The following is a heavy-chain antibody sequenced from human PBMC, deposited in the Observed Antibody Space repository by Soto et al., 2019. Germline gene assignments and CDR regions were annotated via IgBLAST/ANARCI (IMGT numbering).Heavy chain of an antibody. Sequence: EVQLAESGGGLAQPGGSLRLSCAASGFTLSGYAMDWVRQAPGKGLEYVSGISSNGVGTYYANSVQGRFTISRDNSTNTVYRQMGSLRPEAMAVYYCARRARPDFSYMDVWGKGTTVTVSS. CDR2: ISSNGVGT. J-gene: IGHJ6*03. CDR1: GFTLSGYA. V-gene: IGHV3-64*01. CDR3: ARRARPDFSYMDV. D-gene: IGHD6-6*01.